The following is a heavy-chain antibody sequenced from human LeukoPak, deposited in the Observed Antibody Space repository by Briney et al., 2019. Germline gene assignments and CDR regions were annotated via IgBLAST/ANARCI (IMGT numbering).Heavy chain of an antibody. CDR3: ARGFSPTYVDYGDAPNFDY. Sequence: ASVKVSCKASGYTFTSYDINWVRQATGQGLEWMGWMNPNSGNTGYAQKFQGRVTITRNTSISTAYMELSSLRSEDTAVYYCARGFSPTYVDYGDAPNFDYWGQGTLVTVSS. J-gene: IGHJ4*02. V-gene: IGHV1-8*03. CDR1: GYTFTSYD. CDR2: MNPNSGNT. D-gene: IGHD4-17*01.